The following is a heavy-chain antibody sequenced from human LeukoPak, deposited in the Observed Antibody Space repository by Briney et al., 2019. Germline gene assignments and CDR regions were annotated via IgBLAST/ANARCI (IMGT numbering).Heavy chain of an antibody. CDR2: VNESGGT. V-gene: IGHV4-34*01. J-gene: IGHJ4*02. CDR1: IDSFSNYH. CDR3: ARQTGSGLFTLP. Sequence: SETLSLTCAVYIDSFSNYHWNWIRQTPAKGMEWIGEVNESGGTNISPSLRSRVILSVDTSKNQFSLKLISVTVADTAMYYCARQTGSGLFTLPGGQGTLVTVSS. D-gene: IGHD3/OR15-3a*01.